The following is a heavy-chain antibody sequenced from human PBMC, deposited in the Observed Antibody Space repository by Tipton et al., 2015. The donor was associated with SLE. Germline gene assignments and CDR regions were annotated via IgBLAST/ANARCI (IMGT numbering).Heavy chain of an antibody. J-gene: IGHJ2*01. CDR1: GISFSSYA. Sequence: SLRLSCAGSGISFSSYAMHWVRQAPGKGLEWVSLISYDATQEYYADSVKGRFTISRDNSKNTLYLQMNSLRAEDTAVYYCAKQARYCTGGSCYSWYFNVWGRGTLVTVSS. V-gene: IGHV3-30*04. CDR2: ISYDATQE. D-gene: IGHD2-15*01. CDR3: AKQARYCTGGSCYSWYFNV.